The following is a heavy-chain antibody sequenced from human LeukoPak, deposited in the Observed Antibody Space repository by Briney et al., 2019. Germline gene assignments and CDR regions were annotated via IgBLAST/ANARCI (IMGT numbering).Heavy chain of an antibody. CDR1: GFTFSSYN. CDR3: AELGITMIGGV. CDR2: ITSGSSYI. Sequence: GGSLRLSCAASGFTFSSYNMNWVRQAPGQGLEWVSSITSGSSYIYYADSVKGRFTISRDNAKNSLYLQMNSLRAEDTAVYYCAELGITMIGGVWGKGTTVTISS. D-gene: IGHD3-10*02. J-gene: IGHJ6*04. V-gene: IGHV3-21*01.